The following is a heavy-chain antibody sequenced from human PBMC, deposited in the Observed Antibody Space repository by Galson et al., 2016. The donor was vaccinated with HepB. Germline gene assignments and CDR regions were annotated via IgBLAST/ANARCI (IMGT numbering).Heavy chain of an antibody. D-gene: IGHD6-19*01. J-gene: IGHJ4*02. CDR1: GFTFGSYG. V-gene: IGHV3-48*01. CDR2: ISRGSGTI. CDR3: AREGAEMAVAGTAFDY. Sequence: SLRLSCAASGFTFGSYGMNWIRQAPGKGLEWVSYISRGSGTIYYADSVRGRFTVSRDNSKNTLYLQMHSLRAEDTAVYFCAREGAEMAVAGTAFDYWGQGTLVTVSS.